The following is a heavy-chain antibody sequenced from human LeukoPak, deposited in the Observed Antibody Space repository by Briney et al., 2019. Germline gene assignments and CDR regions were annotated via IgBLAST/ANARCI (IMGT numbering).Heavy chain of an antibody. D-gene: IGHD1-26*01. J-gene: IGHJ5*02. Sequence: SETLSLTCTVSGGSISSYYWSWIRQPPGKGLEWIGYIYYSGSTNYNPSLKSRVTISLDTSKSQFSLKLTSVTPADTAVYYCARGGIVGSRTNWFDPWGQGILVTVSS. CDR3: ARGGIVGSRTNWFDP. V-gene: IGHV4-59*01. CDR2: IYYSGST. CDR1: GGSISSYY.